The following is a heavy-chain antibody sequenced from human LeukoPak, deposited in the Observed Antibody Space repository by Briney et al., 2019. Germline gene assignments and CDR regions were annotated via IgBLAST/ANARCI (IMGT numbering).Heavy chain of an antibody. Sequence: PGRSLRLSCAVSGFTFRLYAMHWVRQAPGKGLEWVAVISYNGTNKYYADSVKGRFTISRDNSKSTLSLQLNSLRAEDTAVYYCASFGVHHVPLDYWGQRTLVTVSS. J-gene: IGHJ4*02. V-gene: IGHV3-30*01. CDR2: ISYNGTNK. CDR3: ASFGVHHVPLDY. D-gene: IGHD3-16*01. CDR1: GFTFRLYA.